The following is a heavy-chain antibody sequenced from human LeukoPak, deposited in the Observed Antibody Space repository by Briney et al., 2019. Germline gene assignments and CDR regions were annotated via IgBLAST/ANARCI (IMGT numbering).Heavy chain of an antibody. CDR3: ARIGLGRDAYNSFDF. V-gene: IGHV3-21*01. CDR1: GFTFSNYD. J-gene: IGHJ4*02. CDR2: LSATTIST. D-gene: IGHD5-24*01. Sequence: GGSLRLSCTASGFTFSNYDMTWVRQAPGKGLEWVSSLSATTISTIYADSVRGRFTISRDKVENSVYLQMNNLRGEDTGVYFSARIGLGRDAYNSFDFWGQGTLVTVSS.